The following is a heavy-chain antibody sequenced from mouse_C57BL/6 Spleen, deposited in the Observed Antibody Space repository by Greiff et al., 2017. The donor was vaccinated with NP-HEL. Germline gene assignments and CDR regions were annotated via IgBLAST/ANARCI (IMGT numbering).Heavy chain of an antibody. CDR2: IYPRSGNT. D-gene: IGHD2-4*01. V-gene: IGHV1-81*01. CDR1: GYTFTSYG. CDR3: ARRGDYDDAGDY. Sequence: QVQLKESGAELARPGASVKLSCKASGYTFTSYGISWVKQRTGQGLEWIGEIYPRSGNTYYNEKFKGKATLTADKSSSTAYMELRSLTSEDSAVYFCARRGDYDDAGDYWGQGTTLTVSS. J-gene: IGHJ2*01.